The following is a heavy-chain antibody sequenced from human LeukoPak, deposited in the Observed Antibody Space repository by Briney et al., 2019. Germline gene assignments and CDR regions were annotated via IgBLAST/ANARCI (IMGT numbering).Heavy chain of an antibody. CDR1: GYTFTSYD. V-gene: IGHV1-8*01. CDR2: MNPNSGNT. D-gene: IGHD6-6*01. Sequence: ASVKVSCKASGYTFTSYDISWVRQATGQGLEWMGWMNPNSGNTGYAQKFQGRVTMTRNTSISTAYMELSSLRSEDTAVYYCARGRRIAARIWFDPWGQGTLVTVSS. J-gene: IGHJ5*02. CDR3: ARGRRIAARIWFDP.